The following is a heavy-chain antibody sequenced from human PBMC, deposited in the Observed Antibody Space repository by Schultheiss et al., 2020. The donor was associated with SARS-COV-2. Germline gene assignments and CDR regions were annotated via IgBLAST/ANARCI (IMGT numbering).Heavy chain of an antibody. CDR2: ISWNSGSI. D-gene: IGHD6-19*01. CDR3: AKDMRLVAVAPTS. CDR1: GFTFDDYA. Sequence: GGSLRLSCAASGFTFDDYAMHWVRQAPGKGLEWVSGISWNSGSIGYADSVKGRFTISRDNAKNSLYLQMNSLRAEDTALYYCAKDMRLVAVAPTSWGQGTLVTVSS. V-gene: IGHV3-9*01. J-gene: IGHJ4*02.